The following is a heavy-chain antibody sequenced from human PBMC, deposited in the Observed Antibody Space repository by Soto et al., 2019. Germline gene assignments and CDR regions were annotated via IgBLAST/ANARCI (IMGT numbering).Heavy chain of an antibody. CDR2: ISAYNGNT. Sequence: QVQLVQSGAEVKKPGASVKVSCKASGYTFTSYGISWVRQAPGQGLEWMGWISAYNGNTNYAQKLQGRVTMTTDTPPRAAYMGSGSLRSADPAVSYSARDGQFVRATTGGGDYWGQGTLVTVSS. D-gene: IGHD1-26*01. CDR3: ARDGQFVRATTGGGDY. V-gene: IGHV1-18*01. CDR1: GYTFTSYG. J-gene: IGHJ4*02.